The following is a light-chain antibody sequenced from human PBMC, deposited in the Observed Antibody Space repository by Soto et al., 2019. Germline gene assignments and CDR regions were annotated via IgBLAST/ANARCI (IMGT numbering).Light chain of an antibody. V-gene: IGLV1-40*01. CDR2: GNS. CDR1: SSNIGAGYE. CDR3: QSYDSSLSGSV. J-gene: IGLJ2*01. Sequence: QSVLTQPPSVSGAPGQRVTISCTGSSSNIGAGYEVHWYQQLPGTAPKLLIYGNSNRPSGVPDQFSGSKSGTSASLAITGLRAEDEADYYCQSYDSSLSGSVFGGGTKLTVL.